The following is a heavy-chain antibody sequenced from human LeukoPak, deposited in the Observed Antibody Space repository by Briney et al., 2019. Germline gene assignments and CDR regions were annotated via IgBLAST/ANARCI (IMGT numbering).Heavy chain of an antibody. CDR3: ARQATMVRGVTHY. CDR1: GGSISSSSYY. J-gene: IGHJ4*02. CDR2: IYYSGST. D-gene: IGHD3-10*01. Sequence: SETLSLTCTVSGGSISSSSYYWGWIRQPPGKGLEWIGSIYYSGSTYYNPSLKSRVTISVDTSKNQFSLELSSVTAADTAVYYCARQATMVRGVTHYWGQGTLVTVSS. V-gene: IGHV4-39*01.